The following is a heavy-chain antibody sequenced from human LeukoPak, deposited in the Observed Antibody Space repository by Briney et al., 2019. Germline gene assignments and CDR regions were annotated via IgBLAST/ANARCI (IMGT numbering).Heavy chain of an antibody. J-gene: IGHJ4*02. CDR2: IKQDGSEK. D-gene: IGHD6-13*01. CDR3: AREFIAAAGTDYFDY. CDR1: GFTFSSYW. Sequence: TGGSLRLSCAASGFTFSSYWMSWVRQAPGKGLEWVANIKQDGSEKYYVDSVKGRFTISRDNAKNSLYLQMNSLRAEDTAVYYCAREFIAAAGTDYFDYWGQGTLVTVSS. V-gene: IGHV3-7*01.